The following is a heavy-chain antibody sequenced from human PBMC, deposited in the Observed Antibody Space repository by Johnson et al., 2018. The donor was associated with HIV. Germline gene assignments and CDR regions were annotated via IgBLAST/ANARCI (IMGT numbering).Heavy chain of an antibody. CDR1: GFTFDDYA. CDR3: TTDHYFLDAFDI. CDR2: LDWNSGNI. Sequence: EVQLVESGVNLVQPGRSLRLSCAASGFTFDDYAIQWVRQAPGKGLAWVSGLDWNSGNIGNTDSVKGRFTISRDNAKNSLYLQMKSLKTEDTAVYYCTTDHYFLDAFDIWGQGTMVTVSS. J-gene: IGHJ3*02. V-gene: IGHV3-9*01. D-gene: IGHD2/OR15-2a*01.